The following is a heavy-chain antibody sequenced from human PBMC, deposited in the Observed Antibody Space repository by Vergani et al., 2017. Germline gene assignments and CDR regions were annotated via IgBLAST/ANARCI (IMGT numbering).Heavy chain of an antibody. D-gene: IGHD1-26*01. J-gene: IGHJ3*02. CDR1: GFTFSSYG. CDR2: IWYDGSNK. Sequence: VQLLESGGGVVQPGRSLRLSCAASGFTFSSYGMHWVRQAPGKGLEWVAVIWYDGSNKYYADSVKGRFTISRDNSKNTLYLQMNSLRAEDTAVYYCARRARVTKWEPQKNDAFDIWGQGTMVTVSS. CDR3: ARRARVTKWEPQKNDAFDI. V-gene: IGHV3-33*01.